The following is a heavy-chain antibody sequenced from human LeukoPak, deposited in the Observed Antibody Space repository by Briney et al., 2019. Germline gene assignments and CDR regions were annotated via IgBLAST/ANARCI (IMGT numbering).Heavy chain of an antibody. CDR1: GGSISSGDYY. CDR2: IYYSGST. V-gene: IGHV4-30-4*01. J-gene: IGHJ6*02. Sequence: PSETLSLTCTVSGGSISSGDYYWSWIRQPPGKGLEWIGYIYYSGSTYYNPSLKSRVTISVDTSKNQFSLKLSSVTAADTAVYYCAREKRELGATVTTYGMDVWGQGTTVTVSS. D-gene: IGHD4-17*01. CDR3: AREKRELGATVTTYGMDV.